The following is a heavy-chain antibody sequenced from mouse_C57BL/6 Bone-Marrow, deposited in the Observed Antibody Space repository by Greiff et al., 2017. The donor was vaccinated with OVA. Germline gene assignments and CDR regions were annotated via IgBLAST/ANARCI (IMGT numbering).Heavy chain of an antibody. D-gene: IGHD3-3*01. V-gene: IGHV5-6*02. CDR3: ARHGGTRFAY. CDR2: ISSGGSYT. CDR1: GFTFSSYG. J-gene: IGHJ3*01. Sequence: EVKLVESGGDLVKPGGSLKLSCAASGFTFSSYGMSWVRQTPDKRLEWVATISSGGSYTYYPDSVKGRFTISRDNAKNTLYLQMSSLKSEDTAMYYCARHGGTRFAYWGQGTLVTVSA.